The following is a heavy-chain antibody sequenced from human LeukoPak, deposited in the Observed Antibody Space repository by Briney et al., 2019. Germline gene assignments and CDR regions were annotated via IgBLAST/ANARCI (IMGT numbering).Heavy chain of an antibody. V-gene: IGHV4-39*07. CDR3: ARGRLRTYYYDSSGSCGAFDI. Sequence: SETLSLTCTVSGGSISSSSYYWGWIRQPPGKGLEWIGEINHSGSTNYNPSLKSRVTISVDTSKNQFSLKLSSVTAADTAVYYCARGRLRTYYYDSSGSCGAFDIWGQGTTVTVSS. J-gene: IGHJ3*02. CDR2: INHSGST. CDR1: GGSISSSSYY. D-gene: IGHD3-22*01.